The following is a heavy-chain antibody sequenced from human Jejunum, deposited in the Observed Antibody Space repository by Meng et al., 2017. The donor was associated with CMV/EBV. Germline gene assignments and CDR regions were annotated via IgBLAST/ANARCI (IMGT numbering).Heavy chain of an antibody. CDR2: INWNGGTT. CDR3: ARDISFYGLDV. Sequence: CVCSGFRFDDHGMSWVRQAPGKGLEWVSGINWNGGTTAYADSVKGRFTVSRDNAKNSLYLQMHSLRAEDTALYYCARDISFYGLDVWGQGTTVTVSS. J-gene: IGHJ6*02. V-gene: IGHV3-20*04. CDR1: GFRFDDHG.